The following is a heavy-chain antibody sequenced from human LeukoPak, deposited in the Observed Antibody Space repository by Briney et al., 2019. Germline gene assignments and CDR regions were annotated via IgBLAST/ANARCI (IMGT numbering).Heavy chain of an antibody. J-gene: IGHJ3*02. CDR3: AREGYGSGSYSAFDI. CDR2: IKQDGSEK. Sequence: GGSLRLSCAASRFTFSRYWMSWVRQAPGKGLEWVANIKQDGSEKYYVDSVKGRVTISRDNAKNLLYLQMNSLRAEDTAVYYCAREGYGSGSYSAFDIWGQGTMVTVSS. D-gene: IGHD3-10*01. V-gene: IGHV3-7*04. CDR1: RFTFSRYW.